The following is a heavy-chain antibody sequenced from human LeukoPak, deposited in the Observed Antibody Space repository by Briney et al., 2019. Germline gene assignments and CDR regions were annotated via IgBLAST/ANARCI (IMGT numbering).Heavy chain of an antibody. CDR2: TSSTSSYI. D-gene: IGHD3-22*01. J-gene: IGHJ2*01. CDR1: GFTFSSYS. V-gene: IGHV3-21*01. CDR3: ARAAHYYDSSGYYSWYFDL. Sequence: GGSLGLSCAASGFTFSSYSMNWVRQAPGKGLEWVSSTSSTSSYIYYADSVKGRFTISRDNAKNSLYLQMNSLRAEDTAVYYCARAAHYYDSSGYYSWYFDLWGRGTLVTVSS.